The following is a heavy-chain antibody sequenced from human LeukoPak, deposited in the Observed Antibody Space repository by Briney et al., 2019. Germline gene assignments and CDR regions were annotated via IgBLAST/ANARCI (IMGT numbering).Heavy chain of an antibody. CDR3: AKGTAGIGVAGTFGYLDY. D-gene: IGHD6-19*01. CDR2: IRFDGSNE. Sequence: GGSLRLSFAAPGFTFCSFGLHWVRRAPGKGLAWVASIRFDGSNEKYADSVKGRFTISRDNPKNTLYVQMNSLSAEDTALYYCAKGTAGIGVAGTFGYLDYWGQGTLVAVSS. V-gene: IGHV3-30*02. J-gene: IGHJ4*02. CDR1: GFTFCSFG.